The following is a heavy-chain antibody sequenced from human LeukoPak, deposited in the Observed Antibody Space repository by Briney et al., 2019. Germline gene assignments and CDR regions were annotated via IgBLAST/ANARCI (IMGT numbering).Heavy chain of an antibody. CDR2: INHSGST. CDR3: ARAAFTRGGRGRRRLHNWFDP. J-gene: IGHJ5*02. CDR1: GGSFSGYY. V-gene: IGHV4-34*01. D-gene: IGHD6-25*01. Sequence: PSETLSLTCAVYGGSFSGYYWSGIRQPPGKGLEWIGEINHSGSTNYNPSLKSRVTISVDTSKNQFSLKLSSVTAADTAVYYCARAAFTRGGRGRRRLHNWFDPWGQGTLVTVSS.